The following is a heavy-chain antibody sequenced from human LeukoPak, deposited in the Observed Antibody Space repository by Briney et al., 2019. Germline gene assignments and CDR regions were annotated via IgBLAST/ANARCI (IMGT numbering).Heavy chain of an antibody. CDR2: IIPIFGTA. CDR3: ASRYSSGLETIDY. J-gene: IGHJ4*02. V-gene: IGHV1-69*05. Sequence: SVTVSCKASGYTFTGYYMHWVRQAPGQGLEWMGRIIPIFGTANYAQKFQGRVTITTDESTSTAYMELSSLRSEDTAVYYCASRYSSGLETIDYWGQGTLVTVSS. CDR1: GYTFTGYY. D-gene: IGHD6-19*01.